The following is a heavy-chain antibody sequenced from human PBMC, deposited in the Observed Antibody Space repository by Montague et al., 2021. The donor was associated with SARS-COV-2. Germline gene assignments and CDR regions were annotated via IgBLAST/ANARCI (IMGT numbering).Heavy chain of an antibody. J-gene: IGHJ4*02. CDR3: ARGAPGY. V-gene: IGHV4-34*01. Sequence: SETLSLTCAVYGGSFSDYHWTWICQSPGGGMEWIGQINYGGSTKYNPSLRSRVTISIDMSKNQFSLKLTSVTAADTAVYYCARGAPGYWGQGTLVTVSS. CDR2: INYGGST. D-gene: IGHD1-1*01. CDR1: GGSFSDYH.